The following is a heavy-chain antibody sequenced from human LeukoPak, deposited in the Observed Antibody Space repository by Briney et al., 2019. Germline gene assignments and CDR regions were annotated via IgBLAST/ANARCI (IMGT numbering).Heavy chain of an antibody. J-gene: IGHJ3*02. CDR1: GGSISSSSYY. V-gene: IGHV4-39*01. CDR2: IYYSGST. D-gene: IGHD6-13*01. CDR3: ARPGNSSSWRSGLMGAFDI. Sequence: SETLSLTCTVSGGSISSSSYYWGWIRQPPGKGLEWIGSIYYSGSTYYNPSLKSRVTISVDTSKNQFSLKLSSVTAADTAVYFCARPGNSSSWRSGLMGAFDIWGQGTMVTVSS.